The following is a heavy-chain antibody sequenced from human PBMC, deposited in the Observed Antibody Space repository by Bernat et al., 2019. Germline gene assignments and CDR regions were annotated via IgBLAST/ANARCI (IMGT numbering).Heavy chain of an antibody. CDR1: GFTFSSYW. CDR3: ARFGVGVAEIYGMDV. CDR2: INSDGSST. D-gene: IGHD2-15*01. J-gene: IGHJ6*02. Sequence: VQLVESGGGLVKPGGSLRLSCAASGFTFSSYWMHWVRQAPGKGLVWVSRINSDGSSTSYADSVKGRFTISRDNAKNTLYLQMNSLRAEDTAVYYCARFGVGVAEIYGMDVWGQGTTVTVSS. V-gene: IGHV3-74*02.